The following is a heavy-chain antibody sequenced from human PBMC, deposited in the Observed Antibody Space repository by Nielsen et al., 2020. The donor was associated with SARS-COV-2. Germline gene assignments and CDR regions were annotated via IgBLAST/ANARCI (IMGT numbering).Heavy chain of an antibody. J-gene: IGHJ6*02. CDR3: ARAGALSSSWYSMDF. CDR1: GFTFSSYA. V-gene: IGHV3-30*14. Sequence: GGSLRLSCAASGFTFSSYAMHWVRQAPGKGLEWVAVISYDGSNKYYADSVKGRFTISRENAKNSLYLQMNSLRAGDTAVYYCARAGALSSSWYSMDFWGQGTTVTVSS. D-gene: IGHD6-13*01. CDR2: ISYDGSNK.